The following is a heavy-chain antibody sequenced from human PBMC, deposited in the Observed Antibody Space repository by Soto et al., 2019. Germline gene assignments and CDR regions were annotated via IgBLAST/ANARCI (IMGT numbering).Heavy chain of an antibody. J-gene: IGHJ6*02. Sequence: QVQLVESGGGVVQPGRSLRLSCAASGFAFSSYGMHWVRQAPGKGLEWVAVISYDGSNKYYADSVKDRFTISRDNSKNTLYLQMNSLRAEDTAVYYCARESGNFWSGYQYYYYYYGMDVWGQGTTVTVSS. CDR2: ISYDGSNK. V-gene: IGHV3-30*03. CDR3: ARESGNFWSGYQYYYYYYGMDV. CDR1: GFAFSSYG. D-gene: IGHD3-3*01.